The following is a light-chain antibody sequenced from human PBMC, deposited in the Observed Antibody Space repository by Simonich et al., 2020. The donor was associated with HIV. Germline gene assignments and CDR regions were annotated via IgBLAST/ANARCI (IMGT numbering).Light chain of an antibody. CDR1: SSDVGDYNY. V-gene: IGLV2-8*01. J-gene: IGLJ2*01. CDR2: AVT. CDR3: SSYAGSNNLL. Sequence: QSALTQPSSASGSPGQSVTISCTGTSSDVGDYNYVSWYQQHPGKAPKLMIYAVTKRPSGVPDRFSGSKSGNTASLTVSGLQAEDEADYYCSSYAGSNNLLFGGGTKLTVL.